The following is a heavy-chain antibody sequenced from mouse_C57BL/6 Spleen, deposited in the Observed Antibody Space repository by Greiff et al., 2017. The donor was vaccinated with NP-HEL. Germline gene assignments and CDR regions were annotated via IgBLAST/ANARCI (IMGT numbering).Heavy chain of an antibody. J-gene: IGHJ1*03. CDR3: ARGNYWYFDV. CDR1: GYTFTDYN. V-gene: IGHV1-18*01. CDR2: INPNNGGT. Sequence: EVQLQQSGPELVKPGASVKIPCKASGYTFTDYNMDWVKQSHGKSLEWIGDINPNNGGTIYNQKFKGKATLTVDKSSSTDYMELRSLTSEDTAVYYCARGNYWYFDVWGTGTTVTVSS. D-gene: IGHD2-1*01.